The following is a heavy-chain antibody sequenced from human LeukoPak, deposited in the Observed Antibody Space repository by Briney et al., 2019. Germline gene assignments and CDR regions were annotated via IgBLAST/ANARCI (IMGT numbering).Heavy chain of an antibody. V-gene: IGHV4-61*08. CDR3: ARGSGYSSVDY. CDR2: IYYSGST. Sequence: SETLSLTCTVSGGSISSGGYYWSWIRQPPGKGLEWIGYIYYSGSTNYNPSLKSRVTISVDTSKNQFSLKLSSVTAADTAVYYCARGSGYSSVDYWGQGTLVTVSS. D-gene: IGHD3-22*01. J-gene: IGHJ4*02. CDR1: GGSISSGGYY.